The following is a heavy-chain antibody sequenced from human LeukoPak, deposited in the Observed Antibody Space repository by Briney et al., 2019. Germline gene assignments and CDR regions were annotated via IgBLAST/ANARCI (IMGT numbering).Heavy chain of an antibody. J-gene: IGHJ4*02. D-gene: IGHD2-2*01. CDR2: INHSGST. CDR1: GFTFSSYS. CDR3: ARQGRYCSSTSCRNFDY. Sequence: GSLRLSCAASGFTFSSYSMNWIRQPPGKGLEWIGEINHSGSTNYNPSLKSRVTISVDTSKNQFSLKLSSVTAADTAVYYCARQGRYCSSTSCRNFDYWGQGTLVTVSS. V-gene: IGHV4-34*01.